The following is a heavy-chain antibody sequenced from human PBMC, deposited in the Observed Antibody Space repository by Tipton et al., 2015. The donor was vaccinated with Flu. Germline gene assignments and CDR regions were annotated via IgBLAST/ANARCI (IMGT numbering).Heavy chain of an antibody. CDR2: ISSSGSTI. D-gene: IGHD1-1*01. CDR1: GFTFSSYE. CDR3: SRQLDY. Sequence: SLRLSCAASGFTFSSYEMNWVRQAPGKGLEWLSYISSSGSTISYADSVRGRFTISRDNAKNSLYLQLNSLRAEDTAVYYCSRQLDYWGQGTLVTVSS. V-gene: IGHV3-48*03. J-gene: IGHJ4*02.